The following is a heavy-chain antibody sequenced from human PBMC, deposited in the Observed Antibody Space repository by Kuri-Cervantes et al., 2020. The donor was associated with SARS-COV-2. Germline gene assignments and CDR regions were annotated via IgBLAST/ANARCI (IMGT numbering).Heavy chain of an antibody. CDR1: GGSISSYY. Sequence: GSLRLSCTVSGGSISSYYWSWIRQPPGKGLEWIGYIYYSGSTNYNPSLKSRVTISVDTSKNQFSLKLSSVTAADTAVYYRARGRSPGYWGQGTLVTVSS. V-gene: IGHV4-59*01. CDR3: ARGRSPGY. CDR2: IYYSGST. J-gene: IGHJ4*02.